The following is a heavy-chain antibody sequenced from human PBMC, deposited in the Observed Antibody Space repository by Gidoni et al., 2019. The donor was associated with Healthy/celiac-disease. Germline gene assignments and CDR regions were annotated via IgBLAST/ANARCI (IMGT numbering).Heavy chain of an antibody. Sequence: EVQLVESGGGLIQPGGSLRLSCAASGFTVSSNYMSWVRQAPGKGLEWVSIIFSGGSTYYAESVRGRFTISRDNTKNTLYLQMNSLRAEDTAVYYCAREGIAGGDAFDIWGQGTMVTVSS. D-gene: IGHD6-13*01. CDR2: IFSGGST. CDR3: AREGIAGGDAFDI. J-gene: IGHJ3*02. V-gene: IGHV3-53*01. CDR1: GFTVSSNY.